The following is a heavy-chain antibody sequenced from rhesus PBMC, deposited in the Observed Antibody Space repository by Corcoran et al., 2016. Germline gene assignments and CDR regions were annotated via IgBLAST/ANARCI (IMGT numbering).Heavy chain of an antibody. V-gene: IGHV4-160*01. CDR1: GGSISSNY. CDR3: ARLGKYSNHDY. Sequence: QVQLQESGPGLVKPSETLSLTCAVSGGSISSNYWSWIRQPPGKGLEWIGRIYGSGGGPNYNPSLKGGVPISTDPAKNQFSLKLSSVTAADTAVYYCARLGKYSNHDYWGQGVLVTVSS. CDR2: IYGSGGGP. J-gene: IGHJ4*01. D-gene: IGHD4-23*01.